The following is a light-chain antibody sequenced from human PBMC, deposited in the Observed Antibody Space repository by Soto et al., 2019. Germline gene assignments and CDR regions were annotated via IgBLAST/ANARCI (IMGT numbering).Light chain of an antibody. J-gene: IGLJ1*01. CDR3: SSYAGSNNFEV. V-gene: IGLV2-8*01. CDR1: SSDVGGYNY. CDR2: EVS. Sequence: QSVLTQPPSASVSPGQSVTISCTGTSSDVGGYNYVSWYQPHPGKAPNLMIYEVSKRPSGVPDRFSGSKSGNTASLTVSGLQAEDEADYYCSSYAGSNNFEVFGTGTKVTVL.